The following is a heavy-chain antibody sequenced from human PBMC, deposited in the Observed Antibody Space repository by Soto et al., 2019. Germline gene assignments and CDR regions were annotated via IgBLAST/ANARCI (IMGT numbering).Heavy chain of an antibody. CDR3: TAGSPFNY. CDR2: IKGKPDGGAT. V-gene: IGHV3-15*01. J-gene: IGHJ4*02. CDR1: GFTFTNAW. Sequence: PGGSLKLSCAASGFTFTNAWMSWVRQAPGKGLEWVGRIKGKPDGGATDYAAPVEGRFTISRDDSQNTVFLQMNSLKTDDTAVYYCTAGSPFNYWGPGTLVTVSS.